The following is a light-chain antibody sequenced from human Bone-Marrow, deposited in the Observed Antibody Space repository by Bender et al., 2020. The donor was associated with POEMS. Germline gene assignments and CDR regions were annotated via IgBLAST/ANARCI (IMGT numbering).Light chain of an antibody. CDR2: EVT. CDR1: SSDIGGYNY. Sequence: QSALTQPPYASGSPGQSVTISCTGTSSDIGGYNYVSWYQQHPGKAPKLMIYEVTKRPSGVPARFSGSKSGNTASLTVSGLQAEDEADYYCSSYAGSNDVYVVFGGGTKLTVL. J-gene: IGLJ2*01. V-gene: IGLV2-8*01. CDR3: SSYAGSNDVYVV.